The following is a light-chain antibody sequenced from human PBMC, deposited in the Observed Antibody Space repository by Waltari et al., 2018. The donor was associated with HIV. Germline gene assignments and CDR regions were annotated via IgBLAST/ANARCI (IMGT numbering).Light chain of an antibody. J-gene: IGLJ2*01. CDR3: CAYAGSTTYVI. Sequence: QSALTQPASVSGAPGQSIPISCTGTRRDVGGYNIFSWFQQHPGKAPKLMIYEVSKRPSGVSNRFSGSKSGNTASLTISGLQAEDEADYYCCAYAGSTTYVIFGGGTKLTVL. CDR1: RRDVGGYNI. CDR2: EVS. V-gene: IGLV2-23*02.